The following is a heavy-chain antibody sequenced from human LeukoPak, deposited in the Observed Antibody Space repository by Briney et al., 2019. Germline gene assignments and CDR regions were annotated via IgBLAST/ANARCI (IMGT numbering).Heavy chain of an antibody. J-gene: IGHJ6*03. D-gene: IGHD6-19*01. CDR3: ARGQLQWLVMGNYYYYMDV. CDR2: MNPNSGNT. V-gene: IGHV1-8*03. CDR1: GYTFTSYD. Sequence: ASVKVSCKASGYTFTSYDINWVRQATGQGLEWMGWMNPNSGNTGYAQKFQGRVTITRNTSISTAYMELSSLRSEDTAVYYCARGQLQWLVMGNYYYYMDVWGKGTTVTVSS.